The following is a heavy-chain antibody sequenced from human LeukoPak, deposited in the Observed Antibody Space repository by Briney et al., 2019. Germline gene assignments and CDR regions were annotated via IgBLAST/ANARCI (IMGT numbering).Heavy chain of an antibody. Sequence: SETLSLTCTVSGGSISSGDYYWSWIRQHPEKGLEWIGYTFYSGSTYYNPSLKSRVTISVDTSKNQFSLKLSSVTAADTAVYYCARGPGLADVWGQGTTVTVSS. CDR3: ARGPGLADV. D-gene: IGHD3-16*01. CDR1: GGSISSGDYY. V-gene: IGHV4-31*03. J-gene: IGHJ6*02. CDR2: TFYSGST.